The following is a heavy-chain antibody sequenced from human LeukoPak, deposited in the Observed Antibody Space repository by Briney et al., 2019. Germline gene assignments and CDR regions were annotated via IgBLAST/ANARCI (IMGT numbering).Heavy chain of an antibody. J-gene: IGHJ4*02. Sequence: SETLSLTCTVSGGSISSSSYYWGWIRQPPGKGLEWIGSIYYSGSTYYNPSLKSRVTISVDTSKNQFSLKLSSVTAADTAVYYCARPSTLRSGDYWGQGTLVTVSS. D-gene: IGHD4-17*01. CDR2: IYYSGST. V-gene: IGHV4-39*01. CDR3: ARPSTLRSGDY. CDR1: GGSISSSSYY.